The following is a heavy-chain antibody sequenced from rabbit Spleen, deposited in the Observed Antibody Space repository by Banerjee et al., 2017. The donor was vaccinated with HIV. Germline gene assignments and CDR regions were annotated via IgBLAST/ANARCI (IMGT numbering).Heavy chain of an antibody. J-gene: IGHJ4*01. CDR1: GFSFSSNYY. CDR3: VREVYNILNL. CDR2: IYGGGSGST. Sequence: QSLEESGGGLVKPGASLTLTCTASGFSFSSNYYMCWVRQAPGRGLECIACIYGGGSGSTDYASWVNGRFTISLDNAQNTVFLQLNSLTAADTAAYFCVREVYNILNLWGPGTLVTVS. V-gene: IGHV1S40*01. D-gene: IGHD4-1*01.